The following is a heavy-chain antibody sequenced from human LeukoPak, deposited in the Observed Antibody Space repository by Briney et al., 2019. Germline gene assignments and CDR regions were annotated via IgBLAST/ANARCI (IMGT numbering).Heavy chain of an antibody. D-gene: IGHD3-22*01. CDR1: GFTFSSYE. J-gene: IGHJ6*03. CDR3: AREMNYYDSSGHPGIYYYYYYMDV. V-gene: IGHV3-48*03. CDR2: ISSSGSTI. Sequence: GGSLRLSCAASGFTFSSYEMNWVRQAPGKGLEWVSYISSSGSTIYYADSVKGRFTISRDNAKNSLYLQMNSLRAEDTAVYYCAREMNYYDSSGHPGIYYYYYYMDVWGKGTTVTVSS.